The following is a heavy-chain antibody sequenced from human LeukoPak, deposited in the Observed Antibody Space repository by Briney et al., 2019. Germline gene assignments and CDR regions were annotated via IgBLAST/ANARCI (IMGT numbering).Heavy chain of an antibody. CDR1: GFTFSSYG. V-gene: IGHV3-30*02. D-gene: IGHD2-21*01. J-gene: IGHJ3*02. CDR2: IRYDGSNK. CDR3: AKVNWVIATTGFWAFDI. Sequence: PGGSLRLSCAASGFTFSSYGMHWVRQAPGKGLEWVAFIRYDGSNKYYADSVKGRFTISRDNSKNTLYLQMNSLRAEDTAVYYCAKVNWVIATTGFWAFDIWGQGTMVTVSS.